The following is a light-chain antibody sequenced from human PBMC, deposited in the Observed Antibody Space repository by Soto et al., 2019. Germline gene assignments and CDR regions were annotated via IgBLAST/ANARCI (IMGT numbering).Light chain of an antibody. CDR2: DDN. V-gene: IGLV1-51*01. J-gene: IGLJ2*01. CDR1: SSNIGTNF. Sequence: QSVLTQPPSVSAAPGQKVTISCSGSSSNIGTNFVSWYQHLPGTAPKLLIYDDNKRPSGIPDRFSGSKSGTSATLGITGLQTGDEADYYCGTWDSSLSVAVFGGGTKVTVL. CDR3: GTWDSSLSVAV.